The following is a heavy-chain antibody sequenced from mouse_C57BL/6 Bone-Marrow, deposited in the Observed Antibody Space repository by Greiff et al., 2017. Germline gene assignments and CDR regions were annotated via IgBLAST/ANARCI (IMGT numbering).Heavy chain of an antibody. CDR2: IDPANGNA. V-gene: IGHV14-3*01. CDR1: GFNLKNTY. D-gene: IGHD1-1*02. J-gene: IGHJ3*01. Sequence: VQLKQSVAELVRPGASVKLSCTASGFNLKNTYMHLVKQRPDQGLEWIGRIDPANGNAKYAPKFQGKATITADTSSNTAYLQHSSLTSEDTALYYCPCGSDSAYWGQGTLVTVSA. CDR3: PCGSDSAY.